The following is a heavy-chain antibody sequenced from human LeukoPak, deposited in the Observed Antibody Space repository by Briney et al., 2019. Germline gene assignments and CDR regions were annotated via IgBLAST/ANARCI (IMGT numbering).Heavy chain of an antibody. V-gene: IGHV4-59*08. Sequence: PSETLSLTCTVSGGSISSYYWSWIQQPPGKGLEWIGYIYYSGSTNYNPSLKSRVTISVDTSKNQFSLKLSSVTAADTAVYYCARSSPRSYGYGGDFDYWGQGTLVTVSS. CDR2: IYYSGST. D-gene: IGHD5-18*01. CDR1: GGSISSYY. J-gene: IGHJ4*02. CDR3: ARSSPRSYGYGGDFDY.